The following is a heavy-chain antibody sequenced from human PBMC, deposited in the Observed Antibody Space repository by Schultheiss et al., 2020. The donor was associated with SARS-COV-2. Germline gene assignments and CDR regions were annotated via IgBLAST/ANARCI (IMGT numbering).Heavy chain of an antibody. CDR2: ITGDGYRS. J-gene: IGHJ4*02. D-gene: IGHD3-16*02. Sequence: GASLRLSCAASGFTFSSYAMHWVRQAPGKGLEWVSLITGDGYRSLYVDSVKGRFTISRDNTKNSLYLQMNSLRDEDTAVYYCAREGLRLGELSSKLYWGQGTLVTVSS. V-gene: IGHV3-48*02. CDR1: GFTFSSYA. CDR3: AREGLRLGELSSKLY.